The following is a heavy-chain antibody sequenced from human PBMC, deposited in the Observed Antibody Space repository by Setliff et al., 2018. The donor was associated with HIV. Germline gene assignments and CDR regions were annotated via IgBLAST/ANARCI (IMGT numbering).Heavy chain of an antibody. Sequence: ASVKVSCKASGYTFINYDINWVRQAPGQRLEWMGWINAGNGNTKYSQKFQGRVTITRDTSASTAYMELSSLRSGDTALYYCARGPDGDYQYFQHWGQGTLVTVSS. CDR3: ARGPDGDYQYFQH. CDR2: INAGNGNT. D-gene: IGHD4-17*01. J-gene: IGHJ1*01. CDR1: GYTFINYD. V-gene: IGHV1-3*01.